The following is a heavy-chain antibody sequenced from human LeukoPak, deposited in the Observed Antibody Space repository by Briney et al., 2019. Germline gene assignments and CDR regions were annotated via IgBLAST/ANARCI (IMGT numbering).Heavy chain of an antibody. D-gene: IGHD3-16*01. CDR2: ISYDGSNK. V-gene: IGHV3-30-3*01. CDR3: ARDYASDAFDI. CDR1: GFTFSSYA. Sequence: PGRSLRLSCAASGFTFSSYAMHWVRQAPGKGLEWVAVISYDGSNKYYADSVKGRFTISRDNSKNTPYLQMNSLRAEDTAVYYCARDYASDAFDIWGQGTMVTVSS. J-gene: IGHJ3*02.